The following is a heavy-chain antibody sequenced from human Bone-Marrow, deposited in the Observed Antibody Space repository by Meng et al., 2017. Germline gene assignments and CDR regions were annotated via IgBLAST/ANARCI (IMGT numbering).Heavy chain of an antibody. J-gene: IGHJ3*02. Sequence: GESLKISCVASGFTFSSYAMSWVRQAPGKGLEWVSAISGSGGSTYYADSVKGRFTISRDNSKNTLYLQMNSLRAEDTAVYYCAKDHGYYDFWSGYYGDAFDIWGQGTMVTVSS. D-gene: IGHD3-3*01. CDR3: AKDHGYYDFWSGYYGDAFDI. CDR2: ISGSGGST. CDR1: GFTFSSYA. V-gene: IGHV3-23*01.